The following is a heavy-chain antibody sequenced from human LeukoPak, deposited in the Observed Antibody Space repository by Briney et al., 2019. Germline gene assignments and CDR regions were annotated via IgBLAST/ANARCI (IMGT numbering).Heavy chain of an antibody. D-gene: IGHD3-3*01. V-gene: IGHV4-38-2*01. CDR3: ARQSATYYDFWSGSFDI. J-gene: IGHJ3*02. CDR1: GYSISSGYF. Sequence: SETLSLTCAVSGYSISSGYFWAWVRQPPGKGLEWIGSIYYSGSTYYNPSLKSRVTISVDTSKNQFSLKLTSVTAADTAVYYCARQSATYYDFWSGSFDIWGQGTMVTVSS. CDR2: IYYSGST.